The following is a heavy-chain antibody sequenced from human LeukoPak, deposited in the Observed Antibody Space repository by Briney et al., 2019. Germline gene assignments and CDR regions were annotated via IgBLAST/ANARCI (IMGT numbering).Heavy chain of an antibody. CDR1: GFTFSSYG. J-gene: IGHJ5*02. V-gene: IGHV3-33*01. CDR2: IWYDGSNK. Sequence: GGSLRLSCAASGFTFSSYGMHWVRQAPDKGLEWVAVIWYDGSNKYYADSVKGRFTISRDNSKNTLYLQMNSLRAEDTAVYYCARGRWQLAPNYNWFDPWGQGTLVTVSS. CDR3: ARGRWQLAPNYNWFDP. D-gene: IGHD2-15*01.